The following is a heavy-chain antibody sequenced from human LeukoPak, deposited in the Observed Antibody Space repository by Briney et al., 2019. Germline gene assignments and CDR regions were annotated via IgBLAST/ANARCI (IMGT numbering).Heavy chain of an antibody. J-gene: IGHJ5*02. Sequence: SVKVSCKASGGTFSSYAISWVRQAPGQGLEWMGWFIPTFRTSNYAQKFQDRLTITADESASIAYMELSSLRFEDTAVYYCAGSYYDFWRFDLWGQGTLVTVSS. D-gene: IGHD3-3*01. V-gene: IGHV1-69*01. CDR1: GGTFSSYA. CDR3: AGSYYDFWRFDL. CDR2: FIPTFRTS.